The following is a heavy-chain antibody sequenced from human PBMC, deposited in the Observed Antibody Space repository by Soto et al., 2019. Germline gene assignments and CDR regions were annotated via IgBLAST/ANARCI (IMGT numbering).Heavy chain of an antibody. D-gene: IGHD2-15*01. J-gene: IGHJ4*02. CDR3: ARQAGWHQYYFDY. CDR2: IDPSDSYT. CDR1: GYSFTSYW. Sequence: GESLKISCKGSGYSFTSYWISWVRQMPGKGLEWMGRIDPSDSYTNYSPSFQGHVTISADKSISTAYLQWSSLKASDTAMYYCARQAGWHQYYFDYWGQGTLVTVSS. V-gene: IGHV5-10-1*01.